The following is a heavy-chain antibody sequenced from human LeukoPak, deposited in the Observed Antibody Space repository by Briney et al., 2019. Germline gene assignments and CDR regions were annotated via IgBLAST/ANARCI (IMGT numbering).Heavy chain of an antibody. V-gene: IGHV4-34*01. Sequence: SETLSLTCAVYGGSFSGYYWSWIRQPPGKGLEWIGEINHSGSTNYNPSLKSRVTISVDTSKNQFSLKVTSVTAADTAVYYCAREMTTVYNWFDPWGQGTLVTVSS. CDR1: GGSFSGYY. D-gene: IGHD4-17*01. J-gene: IGHJ5*02. CDR3: AREMTTVYNWFDP. CDR2: INHSGST.